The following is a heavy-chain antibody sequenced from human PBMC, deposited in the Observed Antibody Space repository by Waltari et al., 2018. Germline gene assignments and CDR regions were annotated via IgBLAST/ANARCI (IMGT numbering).Heavy chain of an antibody. D-gene: IGHD1-26*01. J-gene: IGHJ4*02. CDR3: AREWSASEH. V-gene: IGHV1-2*02. CDR2: INPDNGDT. CDR1: GYRFSGYY. Sequence: QVQLMQPGAAVKKPGASVKVSCQASGYRFSGYYMHWVRQAPGQGLEWMGWINPDNGDTHYAQQFQGRVTMTRDTSVTTVYMELSALTSDDTAIYFCAREWSASEHWGQGTLVTVSS.